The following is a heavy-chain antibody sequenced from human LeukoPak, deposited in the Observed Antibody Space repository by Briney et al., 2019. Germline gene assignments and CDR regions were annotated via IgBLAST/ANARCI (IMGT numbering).Heavy chain of an antibody. CDR1: GGSINNYY. D-gene: IGHD3-3*01. Sequence: SETLSLTCTVSGGSINNYYWSWIRQPAGKGLEWIGRIYSSGNTNYNPSLKSRVTVSVDTSNNHFSLKLTSVTAADTAVYYCARSGGSSSYTAFDGGGQGTLVTVSS. CDR3: ARSGGSSSYTAFDG. J-gene: IGHJ4*02. V-gene: IGHV4-4*07. CDR2: IYSSGNT.